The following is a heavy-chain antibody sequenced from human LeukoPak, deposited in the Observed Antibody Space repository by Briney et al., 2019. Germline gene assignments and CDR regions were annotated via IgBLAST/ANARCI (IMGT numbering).Heavy chain of an antibody. CDR1: GYTFTGYY. Sequence: ASVKVSCKASGYTFTGYYMHWVRQAPGQGLEWMGWISAYNGNTNYAQKLQGRVTMTTDTSTSTAYMELRSLRSDDTAVYYCARDFTLAGWYSDPRFDYWGQGTLVTVSS. CDR2: ISAYNGNT. CDR3: ARDFTLAGWYSDPRFDY. D-gene: IGHD6-19*01. J-gene: IGHJ4*02. V-gene: IGHV1-18*04.